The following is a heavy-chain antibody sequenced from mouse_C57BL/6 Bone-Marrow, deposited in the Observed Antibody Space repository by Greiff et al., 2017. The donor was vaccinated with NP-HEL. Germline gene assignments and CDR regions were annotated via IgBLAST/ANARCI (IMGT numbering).Heavy chain of an antibody. CDR2: SRNKANDYTT. CDR3: ARGLKGYYAMDY. CDR1: GFTFSDFY. Sequence: EVQRVESGGGLVQSGRSLRLSCATSGFTFSDFYMEWVRQAPGKGLEWIAASRNKANDYTTEYSASVKGRFIVSRDTSQSILYLQMNALRAEDTAIYYCARGLKGYYAMDYWGQGTSVTVSS. J-gene: IGHJ4*01. V-gene: IGHV7-1*01.